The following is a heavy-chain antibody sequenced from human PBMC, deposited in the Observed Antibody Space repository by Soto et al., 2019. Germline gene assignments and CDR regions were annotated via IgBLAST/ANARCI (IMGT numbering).Heavy chain of an antibody. CDR1: GFTFSSYW. CDR2: IKQDGSEK. Sequence: PGGSLRLSCAASGFTFSSYWMSWVRQAPGKGLEWVANIKQDGSEKYYVDSVKGRFTISRDNAKNSLYLQMNSLRAEDTAVYYCARVMTRVVTPVDYWGQGTLVTVSS. D-gene: IGHD3-3*01. V-gene: IGHV3-7*01. J-gene: IGHJ4*02. CDR3: ARVMTRVVTPVDY.